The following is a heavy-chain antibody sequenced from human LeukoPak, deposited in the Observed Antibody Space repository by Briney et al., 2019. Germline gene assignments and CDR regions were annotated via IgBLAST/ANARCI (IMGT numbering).Heavy chain of an antibody. CDR2: INDSGST. CDR3: ARGPRQYCGGDCYSPPRAFDI. CDR1: GGSFSGYY. Sequence: SETLSLTCAVYGGSFSGYYWSWIRQPPGKGLEWLGEINDSGSTHYNPSRKSRVTISAAASRYHFSLELSSVTAALTAVYYCARGPRQYCGGDCYSPPRAFDIWDQGPMVPVSS. J-gene: IGHJ3*02. V-gene: IGHV4-34*01. D-gene: IGHD2-21*02.